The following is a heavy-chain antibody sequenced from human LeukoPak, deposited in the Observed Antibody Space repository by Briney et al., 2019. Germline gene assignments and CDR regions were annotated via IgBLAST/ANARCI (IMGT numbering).Heavy chain of an antibody. CDR1: GGSCDDYY. V-gene: IGHV4-34*01. J-gene: IGHJ4*02. D-gene: IGHD5-24*01. CDR3: ARGRDRSKAGDH. Sequence: SETLSLTCAVYGGSCDDYYCSWIHQPPGKGLEWIGEIHPHGIFYYNSSLTSRVTISIDTSKSQFSLRLTSVTAADTAFYYCARGRDRSKAGDHWGQGSLVTVSS. CDR2: IHPHGIF.